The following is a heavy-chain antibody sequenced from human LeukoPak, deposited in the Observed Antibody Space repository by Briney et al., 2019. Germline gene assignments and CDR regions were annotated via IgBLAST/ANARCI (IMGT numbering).Heavy chain of an antibody. Sequence: AASVKVSCKASGYTFTSYGISWVRQAPGQGLEWMGGIIPIFGTANYAQKFQGRLTITADESTSTAYMELSSLRSEDTAVYYCAAAYYYITAYFDYWGQGTLVTVSS. CDR3: AAAYYYITAYFDY. V-gene: IGHV1-69*13. CDR2: IIPIFGTA. D-gene: IGHD3-9*01. J-gene: IGHJ4*02. CDR1: GYTFTSYG.